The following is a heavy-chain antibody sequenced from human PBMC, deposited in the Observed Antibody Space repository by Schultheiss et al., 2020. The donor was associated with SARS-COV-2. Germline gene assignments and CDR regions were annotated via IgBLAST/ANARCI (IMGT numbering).Heavy chain of an antibody. D-gene: IGHD3-22*01. J-gene: IGHJ6*02. Sequence: SVKVSCKASGGTFNNYAINWVRQAPGQGLEWMGGIIPLFGTANYAQKFQGRVTMTRDTSISTAYMELSRLRSDDTAVYYCARHNGGDGYYWHYYYYGMDVWGQGTTVTVSS. CDR1: GGTFNNYA. CDR2: IIPLFGTA. CDR3: ARHNGGDGYYWHYYYYGMDV. V-gene: IGHV1-69*05.